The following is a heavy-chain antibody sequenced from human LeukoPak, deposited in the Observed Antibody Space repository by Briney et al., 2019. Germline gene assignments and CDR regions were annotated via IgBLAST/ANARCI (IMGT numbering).Heavy chain of an antibody. CDR3: ARSRGAGPGAYFDY. V-gene: IGHV3-11*03. CDR1: GFTFSDYY. Sequence: KPGGSLRLSCAASGFTFSDYYMSWIRQAPGKGLVCVSYISNSGSYTNYADSVKGRFTISRENAKNSLYLQMNSLRAEDTAVYYCARSRGAGPGAYFDYWGQGTLITVSS. J-gene: IGHJ4*02. CDR2: ISNSGSYT. D-gene: IGHD6-19*01.